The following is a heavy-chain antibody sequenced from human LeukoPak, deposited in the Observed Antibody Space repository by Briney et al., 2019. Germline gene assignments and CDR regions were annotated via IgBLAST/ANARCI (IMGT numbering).Heavy chain of an antibody. CDR2: ISGRCDST. D-gene: IGHD3-22*01. Sequence: GASLRLSCSVSGVTLSNYGMTWVRQAPGRGLEWVAAISGRCDSTNYEDSVKGRFTVSRDNPKNTMYLQMNSLRAEDTAMYFCAKRGVVIRVILVGFHKEAYYFDSWGQGALVTVSS. J-gene: IGHJ4*02. CDR3: AKRGVVIRVILVGFHKEAYYFDS. CDR1: GVTLSNYG. V-gene: IGHV3-23*01.